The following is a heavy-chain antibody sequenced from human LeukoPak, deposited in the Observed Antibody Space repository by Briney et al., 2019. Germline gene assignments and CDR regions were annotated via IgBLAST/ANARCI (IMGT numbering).Heavy chain of an antibody. CDR2: IYYSGST. V-gene: IGHV4-39*01. J-gene: IGHJ4*02. CDR1: GGSISNLSYF. CDR3: ARGEQWLANYFDY. D-gene: IGHD6-19*01. Sequence: SETLSLTCTVSGGSISNLSYFWGWIRQPPGKGLEWIGNIYYSGSTYCNPSLKSRVTISVDTSKNQFSLKLNSVTAADTAVYYCARGEQWLANYFDYWGQGTLVTVSS.